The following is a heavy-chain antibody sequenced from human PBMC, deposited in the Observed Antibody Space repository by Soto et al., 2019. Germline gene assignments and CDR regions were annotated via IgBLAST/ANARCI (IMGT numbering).Heavy chain of an antibody. J-gene: IGHJ5*02. CDR1: GYTFTSYA. V-gene: IGHV1-3*01. D-gene: IGHD2-15*01. CDR3: ARVVEHCSGGSCYPENNWFDP. Sequence: VKVSCKASGYTFTSYAMHWVRQAPGQRLEWMGWINAGNGNTKYSQKFQGRVTITRDTSASTAYMELSSLRSEDTAVYYCARVVEHCSGGSCYPENNWFDPWGQGTLVTVSS. CDR2: INAGNGNT.